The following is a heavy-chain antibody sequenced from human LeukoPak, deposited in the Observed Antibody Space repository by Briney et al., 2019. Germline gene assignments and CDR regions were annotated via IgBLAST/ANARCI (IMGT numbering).Heavy chain of an antibody. J-gene: IGHJ6*02. Sequence: PSETLSLTCTVSGGSISSYYWSWIRQPPGKGLEWIGEINHSGSTNYNPSLKSRVTISVDTSKNQFSLKLSSVTAADTAVYYCARDQALTTFSSSWYNPGGYYYYGMDVWGQGTTVTVSS. CDR2: INHSGST. CDR1: GGSISSYY. CDR3: ARDQALTTFSSSWYNPGGYYYYGMDV. D-gene: IGHD6-13*01. V-gene: IGHV4-34*01.